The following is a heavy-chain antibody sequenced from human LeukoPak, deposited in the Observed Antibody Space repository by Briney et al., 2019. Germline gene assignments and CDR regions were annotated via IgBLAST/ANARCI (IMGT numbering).Heavy chain of an antibody. CDR2: IYYSGST. CDR3: ARDEPPGIAAA. CDR1: GGSISSYY. J-gene: IGHJ4*02. D-gene: IGHD6-13*01. V-gene: IGHV4-59*12. Sequence: SETLSLTCTVSGGSISSYYWSWIRQPPGKGLEWIGYIYYSGSTNYNPSLKSRVTISVDRSKNQFSLKLSSVTAADTAVYYCARDEPPGIAAAWGQGTLVTVSS.